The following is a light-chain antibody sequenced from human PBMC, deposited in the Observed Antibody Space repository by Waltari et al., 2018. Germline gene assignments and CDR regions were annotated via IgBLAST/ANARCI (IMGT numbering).Light chain of an antibody. V-gene: IGKV2-30*02. CDR2: KVS. Sequence: DVVMTQSPLSLPVTLGQPASISCRSSQSLVHSDGNTYLNWFQQRPGQSPRRLIYKVSNRDSGVPDRFSGSGSGTDFTLKINRVEAEDVGIYYCTQGAHWPPYTFGQGTNLEIK. J-gene: IGKJ2*01. CDR3: TQGAHWPPYT. CDR1: QSLVHSDGNTY.